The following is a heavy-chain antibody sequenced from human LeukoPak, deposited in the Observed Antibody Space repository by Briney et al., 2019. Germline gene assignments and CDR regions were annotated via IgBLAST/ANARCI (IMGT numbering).Heavy chain of an antibody. J-gene: IGHJ4*02. CDR1: GFTFSSYA. D-gene: IGHD6-13*01. Sequence: GGSLRLSCAASGFTFSSYAVSWVRQAPGKGLEWVSAISGSGNSTYYADSVKGRFSISRDNAENTLYLQMNSLRAADTAMYYCARDLAAADSWGQGTLVTVSS. CDR3: ARDLAAADS. CDR2: ISGSGNST. V-gene: IGHV3-23*01.